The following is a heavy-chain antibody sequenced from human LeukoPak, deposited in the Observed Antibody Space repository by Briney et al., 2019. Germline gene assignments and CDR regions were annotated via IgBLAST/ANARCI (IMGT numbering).Heavy chain of an antibody. CDR3: AILQLSRYPADY. CDR2: ISYDGSNK. CDR1: GFTFSSYG. Sequence: GGSLRLSCAASGFTFSSYGMHWVRQAPGKGLEWVAVISYDGSNKYYADSVKGRFTISRDNSKNTLYLQMNSPRAEDTAVYYCAILQLSRYPADYWGQGTLVTVSS. J-gene: IGHJ4*02. V-gene: IGHV3-30*03. D-gene: IGHD3-16*02.